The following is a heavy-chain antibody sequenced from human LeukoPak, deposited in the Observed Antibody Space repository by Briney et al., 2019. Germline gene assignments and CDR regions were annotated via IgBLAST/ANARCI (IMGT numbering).Heavy chain of an antibody. CDR3: ARARGADY. Sequence: GGSLRLSCAASGFTFSSYSMNWVRQAPGKGLEWVSAISSTSSFIFYADSVKGRFTISRDNAKNSLYLQMNSLRAEDTAVYYCARARGADYWGQGTLVTVTS. J-gene: IGHJ4*02. CDR2: ISSTSSFI. V-gene: IGHV3-21*01. CDR1: GFTFSSYS.